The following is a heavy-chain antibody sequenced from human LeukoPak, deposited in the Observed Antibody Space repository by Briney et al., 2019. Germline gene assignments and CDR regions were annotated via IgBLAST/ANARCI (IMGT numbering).Heavy chain of an antibody. CDR2: ISWNSGSI. V-gene: IGHV3-9*01. CDR3: AKDTGSSTSFGAFDI. J-gene: IGHJ3*02. Sequence: GGSLRLSCAASGFTFDDYAMHWVRQAPGKGLEWVSGISWNSGSIGYADSVKGRFTISRDNAKNSLYLQMNSLRAEDTALYYCAKDTGSSTSFGAFDIWGQGTMVTVSS. D-gene: IGHD2-2*01. CDR1: GFTFDDYA.